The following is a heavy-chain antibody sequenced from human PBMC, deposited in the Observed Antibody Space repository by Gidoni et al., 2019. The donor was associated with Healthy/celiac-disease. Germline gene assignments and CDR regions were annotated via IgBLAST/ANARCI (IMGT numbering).Heavy chain of an antibody. Sequence: EVQLLESGGGLVQPGGSLRLSCAASGFTFSSYAMSWVRQAPGKGLEWVSAISGSGGSTYYADSVKGRFTISRDNSKNTLYLQMNSLRAEDTAVYYCASPHEPQYYDILTGYYNYFDYWGQGTLVTVSS. CDR3: ASPHEPQYYDILTGYYNYFDY. CDR2: ISGSGGST. J-gene: IGHJ4*02. V-gene: IGHV3-23*01. CDR1: GFTFSSYA. D-gene: IGHD3-9*01.